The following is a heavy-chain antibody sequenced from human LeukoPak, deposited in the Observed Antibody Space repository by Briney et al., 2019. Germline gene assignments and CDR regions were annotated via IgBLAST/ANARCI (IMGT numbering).Heavy chain of an antibody. V-gene: IGHV3-15*07. CDR3: TTGIDDEGGY. CDR2: IKTNAEGGTL. J-gene: IGHJ4*02. CDR1: DFYFTEAW. Sequence: GGSLRLSCVVSDFYFTEAWMNWVRQAPGKGLEWVGRIKTNAEGGTLDYTAPVKGRFTISRDDSKNTLYLQMDSLEVEDTGMYYCTTGIDDEGGYWGQGTLVTVSS. D-gene: IGHD3-3*02.